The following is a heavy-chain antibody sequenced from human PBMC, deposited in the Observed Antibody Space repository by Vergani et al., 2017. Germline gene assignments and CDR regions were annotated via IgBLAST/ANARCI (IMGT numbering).Heavy chain of an antibody. D-gene: IGHD3-3*01. Sequence: QVQLVQSGAEVKKPGASVKVSCKASGYTFTSYDINWVRQATGQGLEWMGWMNPNSGNTGYAQKFQGRVTMTRNTSISTAYMELSSLRSEDTAVYYCATPSTGDFWSGYYTNYYYMDVWGKGTTVTVSS. V-gene: IGHV1-8*01. CDR3: ATPSTGDFWSGYYTNYYYMDV. CDR1: GYTFTSYD. J-gene: IGHJ6*03. CDR2: MNPNSGNT.